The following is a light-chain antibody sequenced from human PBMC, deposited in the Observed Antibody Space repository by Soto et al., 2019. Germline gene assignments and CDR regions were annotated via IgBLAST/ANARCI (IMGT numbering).Light chain of an antibody. Sequence: QSVLTQPASVSGSPGQSITISCTGTSGDIGSYNRVSWYQQHPGKAPKLIIYEVTDRPSGVSNRFSGSKSGNPASLTISGLPAEDEAEYYCRSNTNINTRACVFGTGTKLTVL. CDR2: EVT. CDR3: RSNTNINTRACV. V-gene: IGLV2-14*01. J-gene: IGLJ1*01. CDR1: SGDIGSYNR.